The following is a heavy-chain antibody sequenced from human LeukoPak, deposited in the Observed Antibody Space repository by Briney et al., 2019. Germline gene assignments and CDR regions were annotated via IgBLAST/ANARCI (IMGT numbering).Heavy chain of an antibody. CDR2: IYPGDSDT. Sequence: GESLQISCKGSGYSFTSYWIGWVRHMPGKGLEWMGIIYPGDSDTGYSPSFQGQVTISADKSISTAYLQWSSLKASDTAMYYCARQVRCSSTSCLDYWGQGTLVTVSS. CDR1: GYSFTSYW. D-gene: IGHD2-2*01. V-gene: IGHV5-51*01. CDR3: ARQVRCSSTSCLDY. J-gene: IGHJ4*02.